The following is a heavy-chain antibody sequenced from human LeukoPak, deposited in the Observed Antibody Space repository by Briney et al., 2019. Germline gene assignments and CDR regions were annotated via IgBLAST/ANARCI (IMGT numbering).Heavy chain of an antibody. V-gene: IGHV4-59*08. J-gene: IGHJ4*02. CDR2: IYYSGST. Sequence: SETLSLTCTVSGGSISSYYWSWIRQPPGKGLEWNGYIYYSGSTNYNPSLKSRVTISVDTSKNQFSLKLSSVTAADTAVYYCARRSNHDSYGSGSYDFDYWGQGTLVTVSS. CDR1: GGSISSYY. D-gene: IGHD3-10*01. CDR3: ARRSNHDSYGSGSYDFDY.